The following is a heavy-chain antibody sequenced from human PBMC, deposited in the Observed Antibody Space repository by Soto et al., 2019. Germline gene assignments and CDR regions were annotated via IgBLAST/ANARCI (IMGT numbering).Heavy chain of an antibody. CDR1: GFTFSSYG. CDR3: AKVLYSSGSLS. V-gene: IGHV3-30*18. Sequence: VGSLRLSCAASGFTFSSYGMHWVRQAPGKGLEWVAVISYDGSNKYYADSVKGRFTISRDNSKNTLYLQMNSLRAEDTAVYYCAKVLYSSGSLSWGQGTLVTVSS. CDR2: ISYDGSNK. D-gene: IGHD6-19*01. J-gene: IGHJ4*02.